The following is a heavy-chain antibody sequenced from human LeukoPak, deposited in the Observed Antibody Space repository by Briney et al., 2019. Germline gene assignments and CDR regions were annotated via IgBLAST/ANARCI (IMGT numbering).Heavy chain of an antibody. CDR2: ISGSGGRT. CDR1: GFTFSSYA. V-gene: IGHV3-23*01. D-gene: IGHD3-22*01. CDR3: AKGDYYHSMGDQA. J-gene: IGHJ4*02. Sequence: GGSLRLSCAAAGFTFSSYAMSWVRQAPGKGLEWVSAISGSGGRTYYADSVKGRCTISRDNSKNTLYLQMNSLRAEDTAVYYCAKGDYYHSMGDQAWGQGTLVT.